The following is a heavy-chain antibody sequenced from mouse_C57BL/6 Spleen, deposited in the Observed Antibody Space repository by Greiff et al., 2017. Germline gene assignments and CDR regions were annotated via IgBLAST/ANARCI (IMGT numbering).Heavy chain of an antibody. Sequence: QVQLKESGPGLVQPSQSLSITCTVSGFSLTSYGVHWVRQSPGKGLEWLGVIWSGGSTDYNAAFISRLSISKDNSKSQVFFKMNSLQADDTAIYYCASIYYDYDGRSMDYWGQGTSVTVSS. V-gene: IGHV2-2*01. J-gene: IGHJ4*01. CDR1: GFSLTSYG. CDR3: ASIYYDYDGRSMDY. CDR2: IWSGGST. D-gene: IGHD2-4*01.